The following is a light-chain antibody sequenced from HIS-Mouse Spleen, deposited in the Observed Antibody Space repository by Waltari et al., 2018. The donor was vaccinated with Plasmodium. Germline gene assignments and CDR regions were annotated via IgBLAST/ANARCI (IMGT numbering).Light chain of an antibody. CDR1: QSVSSN. V-gene: IGKV3-15*01. Sequence: EIVMTQSPATLSVSPGERATLPCRASQSVSSNLAWSQQKPGQAPRLLIYGASTRATGIPARFSGSGSGTEFTLTISSLQSEDFAVYYGQQYNNWPAWTFGQGTKVEIK. J-gene: IGKJ1*01. CDR3: QQYNNWPAWT. CDR2: GAS.